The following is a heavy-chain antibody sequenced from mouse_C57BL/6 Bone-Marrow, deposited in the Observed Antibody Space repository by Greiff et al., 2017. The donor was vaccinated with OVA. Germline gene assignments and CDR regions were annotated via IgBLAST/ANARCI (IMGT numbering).Heavy chain of an antibody. J-gene: IGHJ2*01. CDR3: ARPFYDGKGDY. CDR1: GYTFTDYY. D-gene: IGHD2-3*01. CDR2: INPYNGGT. V-gene: IGHV1-19*01. Sequence: VQLKESGPVLVKPGASVKMSCKASGYTFTDYYMNWVKQSHGKSLEWIGVINPYNGGTSYNQKFKGKATLTVDKSSSTAYMELNSLTSEDSAVYYCARPFYDGKGDYWGQGTTLTVSS.